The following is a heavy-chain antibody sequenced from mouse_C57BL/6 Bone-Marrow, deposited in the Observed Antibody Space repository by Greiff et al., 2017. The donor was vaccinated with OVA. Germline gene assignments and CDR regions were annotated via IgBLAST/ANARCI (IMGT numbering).Heavy chain of an antibody. CDR2: ISSGGSYT. CDR1: GFTFSSYG. CDR3: ARVYYGSFAY. J-gene: IGHJ3*01. V-gene: IGHV5-6*01. Sequence: EVQRVESGGDLVKPGGSLKLSCAASGFTFSSYGMSWVRQTPDKRLEWVATISSGGSYTYYPDSVKGRFTISRDNAKNTLYLQMSSLKSEDTAMYYCARVYYGSFAYWGQGTLVTVSA. D-gene: IGHD1-1*01.